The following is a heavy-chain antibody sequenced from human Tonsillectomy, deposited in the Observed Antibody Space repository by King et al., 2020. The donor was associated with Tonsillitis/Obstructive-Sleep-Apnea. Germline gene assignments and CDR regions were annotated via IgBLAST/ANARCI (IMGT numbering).Heavy chain of an antibody. CDR3: ARDYRGANTVTTSNYMDV. CDR2: ISSSSSYT. J-gene: IGHJ6*03. Sequence: VQLVESGGGLVKPGGSLRLSCAASGFTFSDYYITWIRQAPGKELEWVSYISSSSSYTNYADSVKGRFTISRDNAKNSLYLQMNSLRAEDTAVYYCARDYRGANTVTTSNYMDVWGKGTTVTVSS. V-gene: IGHV3-11*05. CDR1: GFTFSDYY. D-gene: IGHD4-11*01.